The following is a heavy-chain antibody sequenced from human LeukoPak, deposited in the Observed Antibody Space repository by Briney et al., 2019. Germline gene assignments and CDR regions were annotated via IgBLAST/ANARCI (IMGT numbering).Heavy chain of an antibody. Sequence: PSETLSLTCTVSGGSISSYYWSWIRQPPGKGLEWIGYIYYSGSTNYNPSLKSRVTIPVDTSKNQFSLKLSSVTAADTAVYYCARLGYYYDSSGSKTYYYYYGMDVWGQGTTVTVSS. CDR2: IYYSGST. CDR1: GGSISSYY. D-gene: IGHD3-22*01. J-gene: IGHJ6*02. V-gene: IGHV4-59*08. CDR3: ARLGYYYDSSGSKTYYYYYGMDV.